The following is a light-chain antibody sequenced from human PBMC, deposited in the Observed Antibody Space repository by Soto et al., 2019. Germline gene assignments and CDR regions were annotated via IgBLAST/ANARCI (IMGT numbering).Light chain of an antibody. Sequence: QSALTQPASMSGSPGQSITISCTGTRSDIGTYNYLSWYQQHPGKAPRLVISDVSNRPSVVSNRFSGSKSGNTASLTITGLQSEDEAEYYCRSYTTTSIFVFGSGTKVTV. CDR1: RSDIGTYNY. CDR2: DVS. V-gene: IGLV2-14*03. CDR3: RSYTTTSIFV. J-gene: IGLJ1*01.